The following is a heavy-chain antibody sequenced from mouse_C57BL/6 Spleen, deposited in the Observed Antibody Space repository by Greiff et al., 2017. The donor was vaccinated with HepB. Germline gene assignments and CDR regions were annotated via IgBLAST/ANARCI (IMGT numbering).Heavy chain of an antibody. CDR2: IYPGSGNT. V-gene: IGHV1-76*01. CDR1: GYTFTDYY. D-gene: IGHD1-1*01. Sequence: VKLQESGAELVRPGASVKLSCKASGYTFTDYYINWVKQRPGQGLEWIARIYPGSGNTYYNEKFKGKATLTAEKSSSTAYMQLSSLTSEDSAVYFCARGNYYGSSLFDYWGQGTTLTVSS. J-gene: IGHJ2*01. CDR3: ARGNYYGSSLFDY.